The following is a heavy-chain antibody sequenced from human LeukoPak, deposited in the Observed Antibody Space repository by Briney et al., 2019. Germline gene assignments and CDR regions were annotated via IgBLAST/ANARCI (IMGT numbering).Heavy chain of an antibody. CDR2: IIPVLDIA. V-gene: IGHV1-69*04. D-gene: IGHD5-24*01. Sequence: ASVKVSCKASGGSFSSYSINWVRQAPGRGLEWMGRIIPVLDIANYAQKFKGRITMTADKSTSTAYVELSSLRFEDTAIYYCARESRAGYARWPLPFQHWGQGTLVTVSS. CDR3: ARESRAGYARWPLPFQH. J-gene: IGHJ1*01. CDR1: GGSFSSYS.